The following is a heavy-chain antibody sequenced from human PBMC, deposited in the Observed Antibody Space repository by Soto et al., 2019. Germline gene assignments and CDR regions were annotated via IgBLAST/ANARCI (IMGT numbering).Heavy chain of an antibody. Sequence: SETLSLTCTVSGGSISRGYYWSWIRQHPGEGLEWIGSIYHTGNTFYNPSLESRVTISVDTSKKHFSLELTSATAADTAVYYCARVFDSSGFFYIFDYWGQGTLVTVSS. J-gene: IGHJ4*02. CDR1: GGSISRGYY. CDR3: ARVFDSSGFFYIFDY. V-gene: IGHV4-31*03. D-gene: IGHD3-22*01. CDR2: IYHTGNT.